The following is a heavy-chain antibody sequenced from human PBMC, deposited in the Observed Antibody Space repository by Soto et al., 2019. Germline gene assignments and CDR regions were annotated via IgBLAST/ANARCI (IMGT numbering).Heavy chain of an antibody. CDR1: GGFLGESY. D-gene: IGHD3-16*01. CDR3: VRIRYQLPSSVLWLDP. Sequence: SVTLGLTCAVWGGFLGESYWTWIRQTPGKGLEWIGEINHVGGTNYNPSLKSRVTMSVDTSQNQFSLRLSSVTTAETAMYFCVRIRYQLPSSVLWLDPWGQGTPVTVSS. J-gene: IGHJ5*02. V-gene: IGHV4-34*01. CDR2: INHVGGT.